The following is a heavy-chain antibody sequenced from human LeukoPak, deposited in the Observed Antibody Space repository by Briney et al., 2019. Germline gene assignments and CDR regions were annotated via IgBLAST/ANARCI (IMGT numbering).Heavy chain of an antibody. Sequence: PGGSLRLSCAASGFTFSTYSMNWVRQAPGKGLEWVSYISSSSSTIYYADSVKGRFTISRDNAKNSLYLQMNSLRAEDTAVYYCARRPSSVAGTTFDIWGQGTMVTVSS. CDR1: GFTFSTYS. D-gene: IGHD1-7*01. V-gene: IGHV3-48*04. J-gene: IGHJ3*02. CDR3: ARRPSSVAGTTFDI. CDR2: ISSSSSTI.